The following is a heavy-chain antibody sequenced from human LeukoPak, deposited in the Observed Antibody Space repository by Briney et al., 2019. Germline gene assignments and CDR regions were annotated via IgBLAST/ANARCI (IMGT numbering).Heavy chain of an antibody. CDR3: ARAPSYSSGWRRDY. CDR1: GFTFSSYA. D-gene: IGHD6-19*01. CDR2: ISYDGSNK. J-gene: IGHJ4*02. Sequence: GGSLRLSCAASGFTFSSYAMHWVRQAPGKGLERVAVISYDGSNKYYADSVKGRFTISRDNAKNSLYLQMNSLRAEDTAVYYCARAPSYSSGWRRDYWGQGTLVTVSS. V-gene: IGHV3-30-3*01.